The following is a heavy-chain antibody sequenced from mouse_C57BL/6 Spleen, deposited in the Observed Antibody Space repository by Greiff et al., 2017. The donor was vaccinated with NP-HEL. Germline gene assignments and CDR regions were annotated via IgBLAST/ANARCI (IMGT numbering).Heavy chain of an antibody. CDR2: IWSGGST. CDR1: GFSLTSYG. J-gene: IGHJ3*01. D-gene: IGHD1-1*01. CDR3: ARNRGYYGSSYGFAY. V-gene: IGHV2-2*01. Sequence: VQLQQSGPGLVQPSQSLSITCTVSGFSLTSYGVHWVRQSPGKGLEWLGVIWSGGSTDYNAAFISRLSISKDKSKSQVFFKMNSLQSDDTSIYYCARNRGYYGSSYGFAYWGQGTLVTVSA.